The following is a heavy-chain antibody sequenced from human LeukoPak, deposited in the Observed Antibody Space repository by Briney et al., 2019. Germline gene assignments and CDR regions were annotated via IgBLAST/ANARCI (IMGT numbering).Heavy chain of an antibody. CDR2: ISDTGSKT. V-gene: IGHV3-23*01. Sequence: QPGGSLRLSCTAPGFTFSSHAMSWVRQAPGKGLEWVSAISDTGSKTYYADSVKGRFTISRDNSKNTLYVQINSLTVEETAVYYCAKDRTVPDYWGRGTLVTVSS. D-gene: IGHD3/OR15-3a*01. J-gene: IGHJ4*02. CDR3: AKDRTVPDY. CDR1: GFTFSSHA.